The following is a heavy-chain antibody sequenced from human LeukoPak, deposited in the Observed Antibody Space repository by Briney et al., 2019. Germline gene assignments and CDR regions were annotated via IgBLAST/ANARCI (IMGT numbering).Heavy chain of an antibody. V-gene: IGHV4-59*01. J-gene: IGHJ4*02. CDR2: IYNGGNT. D-gene: IGHD3-10*01. CDR3: ARDREFGY. Sequence: SEXLSLTCTVSGGSISNYYWSWIRQPPGKGLEGIGYIYNGGNTDYNPFLKSRVTISVDTSKNQFSLKLNSVTAADTAVYYCARDREFGYWGQGTLVTVSS. CDR1: GGSISNYY.